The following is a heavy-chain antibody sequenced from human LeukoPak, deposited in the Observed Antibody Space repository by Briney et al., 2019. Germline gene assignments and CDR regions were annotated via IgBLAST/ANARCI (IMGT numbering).Heavy chain of an antibody. CDR2: INHSGST. V-gene: IGHV4-34*01. CDR1: GGSFSGYY. Sequence: PSETLSLTCAVYGGSFSGYYWSWIRQPPGKGLEWIGEINHSGSTNYNPSLKSRVTISVDTSKNQFSLRLSSVTAADTAVYYCARGRRASSVSRPDYWGQGTLVTVSS. CDR3: ARGRRASSVSRPDY. J-gene: IGHJ4*02.